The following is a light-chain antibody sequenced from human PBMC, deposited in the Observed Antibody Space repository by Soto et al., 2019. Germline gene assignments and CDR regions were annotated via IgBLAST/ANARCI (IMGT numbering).Light chain of an antibody. CDR2: GAS. J-gene: IGKJ5*01. CDR1: QSVSSSY. V-gene: IGKV3-20*01. Sequence: EIVLTQSPSTLSLSPGERATLSCRASQSVSSSYLAWYQRKPGQAPRLLIYGASSRATGIPDRFSGSGSGTDFALTINRLEPEDFAVYYCQQYGSSPITFGQGTRLEIK. CDR3: QQYGSSPIT.